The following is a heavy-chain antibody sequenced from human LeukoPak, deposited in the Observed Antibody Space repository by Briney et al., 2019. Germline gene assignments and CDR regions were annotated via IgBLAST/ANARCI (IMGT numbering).Heavy chain of an antibody. Sequence: SETLSLTCTVSGGSISSSSYYWGWIRQPPGKGLEWIGYIYYSGSTNYNPSLKSRVTISVDTSKNQFSLKLSSVTAADTAVYYCARLSGYYYGMDVWGQGTTVTVSS. J-gene: IGHJ6*02. D-gene: IGHD1-14*01. V-gene: IGHV4-61*05. CDR1: GGSISSSSYY. CDR3: ARLSGYYYGMDV. CDR2: IYYSGST.